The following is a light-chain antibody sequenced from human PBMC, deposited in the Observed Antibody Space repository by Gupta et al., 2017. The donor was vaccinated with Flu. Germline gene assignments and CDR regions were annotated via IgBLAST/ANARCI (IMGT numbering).Light chain of an antibody. CDR1: KGLVHSDGNTY. CDR3: KQAKQFPHT. V-gene: IGKV2-24*01. CDR2: KGS. J-gene: IGKJ2*01. Sequence: DIVITQTLLSSPVTLGQPASITCRSSKGLVHSDGNTYLSWLQQRPGQPPRLLIYKGSNRFSGVPDRVSGSGAGTDFTLKISRVEAEDVGIYYCKQAKQFPHTFGQGTKLEI.